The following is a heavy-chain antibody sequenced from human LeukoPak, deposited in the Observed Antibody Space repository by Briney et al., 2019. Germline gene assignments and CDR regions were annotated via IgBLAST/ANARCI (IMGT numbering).Heavy chain of an antibody. CDR1: GFTFSTYA. J-gene: IGHJ4*02. CDR2: IVGNGGGI. D-gene: IGHD2/OR15-2a*01. V-gene: IGHV3-23*01. Sequence: TGGSLRLSCAASGFTFSTYATNWVRQAPGKGLEWVSVIVGNGGGIHYADSVKGRFTISRDNAKNTLYLQMNSLRAEDSAVYYCAKDRIPDGKYSIDFWGQGTPVTVSS. CDR3: AKDRIPDGKYSIDF.